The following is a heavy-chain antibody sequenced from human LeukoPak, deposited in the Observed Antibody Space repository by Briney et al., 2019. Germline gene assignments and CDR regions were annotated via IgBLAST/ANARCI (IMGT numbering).Heavy chain of an antibody. CDR3: ARDAKDELVRRDYYYMDV. CDR2: IGPSGFAT. CDR1: GYGFTNHY. D-gene: IGHD6-13*01. Sequence: ASVRLSCKASGYGFTNHYIHWVRQAPGQGLEWMGMIGPSGFATTFAQRFQDRVTMTSDTSTTTVYMELRSLRFDDTATYYCARDAKDELVRRDYYYMDVWGKGTTVTVSS. V-gene: IGHV1-46*01. J-gene: IGHJ6*03.